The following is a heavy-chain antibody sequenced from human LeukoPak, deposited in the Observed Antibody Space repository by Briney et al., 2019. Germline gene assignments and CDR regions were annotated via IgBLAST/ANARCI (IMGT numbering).Heavy chain of an antibody. CDR2: VNQGATQK. J-gene: IGHJ3*02. Sequence: GGSLRLSCAASGFDFSTQWMSWVRQAPGKGLEWVAIVNQGATQKYYVDSVKGRFTISRDNAENSLYLQMNSLKTEDTAVYHCTRFPPYSGSYREIGDGFDIWDQGTMVTVSS. CDR3: TRFPPYSGSYREIGDGFDI. D-gene: IGHD1-26*01. V-gene: IGHV3-7*03. CDR1: GFDFSTQW.